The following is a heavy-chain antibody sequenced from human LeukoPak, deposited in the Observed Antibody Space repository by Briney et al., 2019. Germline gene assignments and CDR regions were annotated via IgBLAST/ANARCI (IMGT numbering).Heavy chain of an antibody. Sequence: GGSLRLSCAASGFTFSRYEMNWVRQAPGKGLEWVSYIIISGSTIYYADSVKGRFTISRDNAKNSLYLQMNSLRAEDMALYYCATALGGYYYYYMDVWGEGTTVTVSS. CDR2: IIISGSTI. V-gene: IGHV3-48*03. D-gene: IGHD1-14*01. CDR1: GFTFSRYE. J-gene: IGHJ6*03. CDR3: ATALGGYYYYYMDV.